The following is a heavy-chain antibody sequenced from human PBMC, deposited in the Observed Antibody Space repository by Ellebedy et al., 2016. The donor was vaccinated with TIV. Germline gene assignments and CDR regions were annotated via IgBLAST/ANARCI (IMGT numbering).Heavy chain of an antibody. Sequence: AASVKVSCKASVGTFSSYAFSWVRHAPGQGLVWMGGNIPISGTPSYPQKFQGRVTITADESTSTAYMELSSLRSEDTAVYYCARGDRGSGWYWDKWGQGTLVTVSS. J-gene: IGHJ4*02. CDR2: NIPISGTP. V-gene: IGHV1-69*13. CDR1: VGTFSSYA. CDR3: ARGDRGSGWYWDK. D-gene: IGHD6-19*01.